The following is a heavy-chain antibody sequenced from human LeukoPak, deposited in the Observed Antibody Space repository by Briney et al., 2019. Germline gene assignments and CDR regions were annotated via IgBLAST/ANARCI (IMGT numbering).Heavy chain of an antibody. J-gene: IGHJ6*03. D-gene: IGHD2-2*01. CDR2: IYYSGST. Sequence: SETLSLTCTVSGGSISSSSYYWGWIRQPPGKGLEWIGSIYYSGSTYYNPSLKSRVTISVDTSKNQFSLKLSSVTAADTAVYYCARVVVPAAIHYYYYYMDVWGKGTIVTVSS. CDR3: ARVVVPAAIHYYYYYMDV. CDR1: GGSISSSSYY. V-gene: IGHV4-39*07.